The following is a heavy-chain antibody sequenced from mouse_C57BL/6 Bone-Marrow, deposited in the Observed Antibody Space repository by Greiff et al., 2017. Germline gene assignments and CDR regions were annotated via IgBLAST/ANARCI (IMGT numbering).Heavy chain of an antibody. CDR3: ARHYEYFDD. CDR2: IYPGSGST. CDR1: GYTFTSYW. Sequence: VQLQQSGAELVKPGASVKMSCKASGYTFTSYWITWVKQRPGQGLEWIGDIYPGSGSTNYNEKFKSKATLTVDTSSSTAYLQLSSLTSEDSAVYYCARHYEYFDDWGTGTTVTVSS. V-gene: IGHV1-55*01. J-gene: IGHJ1*03. D-gene: IGHD1-1*01.